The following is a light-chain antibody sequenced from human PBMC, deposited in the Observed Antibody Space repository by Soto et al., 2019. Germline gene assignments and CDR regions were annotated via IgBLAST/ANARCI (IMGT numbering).Light chain of an antibody. CDR3: QQYGGSSGNT. CDR1: ESVSSN. Sequence: EIVMTQSPATLSVSPGERATLSCRASESVSSNLAWYQQKPGQAPRLLIYGASSRATGIPDRFSGSGSGTDFTLTISRLEPEDFAVYYCQQYGGSSGNTFGQGTRLEI. CDR2: GAS. J-gene: IGKJ5*01. V-gene: IGKV3-20*01.